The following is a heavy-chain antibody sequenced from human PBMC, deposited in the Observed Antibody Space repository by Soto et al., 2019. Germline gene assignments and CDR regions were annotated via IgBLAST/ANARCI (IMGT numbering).Heavy chain of an antibody. Sequence: GGSLRLSCAASGFTFSVYAMSWVRQAPGKGLEWVSGISGSGDSTHYADSVKGRFTVSIDNSKSMLYLQTNSLRADPTAIHYCAKALYGGFTYWGQGTLVTVS. CDR1: GFTFSVYA. J-gene: IGHJ4*02. D-gene: IGHD3-10*01. V-gene: IGHV3-23*01. CDR3: AKALYGGFTY. CDR2: ISGSGDST.